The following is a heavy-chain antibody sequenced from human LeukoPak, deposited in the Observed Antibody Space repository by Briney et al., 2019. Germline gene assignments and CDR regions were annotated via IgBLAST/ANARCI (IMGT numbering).Heavy chain of an antibody. V-gene: IGHV4-61*01. Sequence: PSETLSLTCTVSGVSISSSSYYWRWIRQPPGKGLEWIGYIYYSGSTNYNPSLKSRVTISVDTSKNQFSLKLSSVTAADTAVYYCARDLFDSSGWYRFGNWGQGTLVTVSS. J-gene: IGHJ4*02. CDR3: ARDLFDSSGWYRFGN. D-gene: IGHD6-19*01. CDR2: IYYSGST. CDR1: GVSISSSSYY.